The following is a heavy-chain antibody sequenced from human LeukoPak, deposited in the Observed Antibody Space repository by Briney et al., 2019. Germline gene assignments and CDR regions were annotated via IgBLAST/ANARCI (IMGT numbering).Heavy chain of an antibody. J-gene: IGHJ4*02. CDR3: ARKENAYYYFDY. CDR2: IDHSGST. D-gene: IGHD3-16*01. V-gene: IGHV4-34*01. CDR1: DESFSGYY. Sequence: SETLSLTCAVYDESFSGYYCSWIRQPPRKGLEWIGEIDHSGSTNYNPSLQSRVTISVDTSKNQFSLKLSSVTAVDTAVYYCARKENAYYYFDYWGQGTLVTVSS.